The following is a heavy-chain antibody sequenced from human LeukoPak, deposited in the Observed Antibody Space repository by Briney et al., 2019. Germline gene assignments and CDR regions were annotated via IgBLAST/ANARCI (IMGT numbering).Heavy chain of an antibody. CDR3: ARDLYGDYDVCFDY. CDR1: GFTFSSYA. CDR2: ISGSGGYT. Sequence: GGSLRLSCAASGFTFSSYAMSWVRQAPGKGLEWVSAISGSGGYTYYADSVKGRFTISRDNSKNTLYLQMNSLRAEDTAVYYCARDLYGDYDVCFDYWGQGTLVTVSS. V-gene: IGHV3-23*01. D-gene: IGHD4-17*01. J-gene: IGHJ4*02.